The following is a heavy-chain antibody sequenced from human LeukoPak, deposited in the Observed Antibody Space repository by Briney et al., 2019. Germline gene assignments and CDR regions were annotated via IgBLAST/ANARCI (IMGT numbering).Heavy chain of an antibody. CDR2: INPNSGGT. V-gene: IGHV1-2*02. CDR3: ARTSGYITSWSDGLDI. J-gene: IGHJ3*02. Sequence: ASVSVSCKASGYTLTGYYMHWVRQAPGQGLQWMGWINPNSGGTNFAQNFQGRVTMTSDTSINTAYMELTRLRYDDTAVYYCARTSGYITSWSDGLDIWGQRTMVTVSS. D-gene: IGHD6-13*01. CDR1: GYTLTGYY.